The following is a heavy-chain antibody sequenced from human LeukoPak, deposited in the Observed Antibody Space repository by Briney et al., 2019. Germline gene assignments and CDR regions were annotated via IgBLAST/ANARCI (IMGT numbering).Heavy chain of an antibody. D-gene: IGHD6-19*01. V-gene: IGHV1-2*04. CDR2: INPNSGGT. CDR1: GYTFTGYY. CDR3: ARGSLQYSSGWYYFDY. J-gene: IGHJ4*02. Sequence: SVKVSCKASGYTFTGYYMRWVRQAPGQGLEWMGWINPNSGGTNYAQKFQGWVTMTRDTSISTAYMELSRLRSDDTAVYYCARGSLQYSSGWYYFDYWGQGTLVTVSS.